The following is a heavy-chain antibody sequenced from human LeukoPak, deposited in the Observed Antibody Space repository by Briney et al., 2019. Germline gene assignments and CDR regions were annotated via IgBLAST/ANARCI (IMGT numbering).Heavy chain of an antibody. J-gene: IGHJ4*02. D-gene: IGHD3-22*01. CDR3: ARRGYYDSSGYDY. V-gene: IGHV3-21*01. Sequence: PGGSLGLSCAASGFTFSSYAMSWVRQAPGKGLEWVSSIDGRSTDIYYADSVKGRFTISRDNAKNSLYLQMHSLRAEDTAVYYCARRGYYDSSGYDYWGQGTLVTVSS. CDR2: IDGRSTDI. CDR1: GFTFSSYA.